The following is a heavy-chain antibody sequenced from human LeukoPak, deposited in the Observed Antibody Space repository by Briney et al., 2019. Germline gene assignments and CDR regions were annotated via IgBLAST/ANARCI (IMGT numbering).Heavy chain of an antibody. Sequence: GGSLRLSCAASGFPFSSYWMHWVRQAPGKGLVWVSRINSDGSSTSYADSVKGRFTISRDNAKNTLYLQMNSLRAEDTAVYYCARDGYDFWSGYYYYYYYMDVWGKGTTVTVSS. D-gene: IGHD3-3*01. V-gene: IGHV3-74*01. CDR3: ARDGYDFWSGYYYYYYYMDV. CDR2: INSDGSST. CDR1: GFPFSSYW. J-gene: IGHJ6*03.